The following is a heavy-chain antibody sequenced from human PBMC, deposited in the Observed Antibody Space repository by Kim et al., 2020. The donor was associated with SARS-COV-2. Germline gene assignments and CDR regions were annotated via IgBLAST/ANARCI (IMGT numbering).Heavy chain of an antibody. D-gene: IGHD4-17*01. CDR1: GGSFSGYY. CDR3: ATAQTTTVKPFDY. J-gene: IGHJ4*02. Sequence: SETLSLTCAVYGGSFSGYYWSWIRQPPGKGLEWIGEINHSGSTNYNPSLKSRVTISVDTSKNQFSLKLSSVTAADTAVYYCATAQTTTVKPFDYWGQGT. CDR2: INHSGST. V-gene: IGHV4-34*01.